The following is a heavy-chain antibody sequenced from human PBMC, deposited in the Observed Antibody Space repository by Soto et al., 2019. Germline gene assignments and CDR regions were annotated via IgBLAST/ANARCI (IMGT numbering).Heavy chain of an antibody. CDR2: IYYSGST. D-gene: IGHD3-16*01. Sequence: QLQLQESGPGLVKPSETLSLTCTVSGDSISSSSYYWGWIRQPPGKGLEWIGSIYYSGSTYYNPSLKXXVXIXXDTSQKQFSLKLSSVTAADTAVYYCARHNWGSTDDWGQGTLGTVSS. V-gene: IGHV4-39*01. CDR3: ARHNWGSTDD. CDR1: GDSISSSSYY. J-gene: IGHJ4*02.